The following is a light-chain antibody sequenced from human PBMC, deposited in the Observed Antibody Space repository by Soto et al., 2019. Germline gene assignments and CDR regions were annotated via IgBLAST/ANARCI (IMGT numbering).Light chain of an antibody. J-gene: IGKJ3*01. CDR3: LQSYSALT. CDR2: AAS. Sequence: DIQMTQSPSSLSASVGDRVTITCRASQSISNYLNWYQQKPGKAPKLLIYAASNLQSGVPLRFSGSGSGTDFTLTIGSLQPEDFAIYYCLQSYSALTIGPGTKVAMK. V-gene: IGKV1-39*01. CDR1: QSISNY.